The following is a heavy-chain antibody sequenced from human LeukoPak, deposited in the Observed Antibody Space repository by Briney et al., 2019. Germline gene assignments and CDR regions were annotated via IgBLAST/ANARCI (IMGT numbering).Heavy chain of an antibody. D-gene: IGHD2-15*01. V-gene: IGHV1-2*02. CDR1: GYTFTGYY. CDR3: ARAYCSGGSCYSSRGMFDP. CDR2: INPNSGGT. J-gene: IGHJ5*02. Sequence: ASVKVSCKASGYTFTGYYMHWVRQAPGQGLEWMGWINPNSGGTNYAQKFQGRVTMTRDTSISTAYMELSRLRSDDTAVYYCARAYCSGGSCYSSRGMFDPWGQGTLVTVSS.